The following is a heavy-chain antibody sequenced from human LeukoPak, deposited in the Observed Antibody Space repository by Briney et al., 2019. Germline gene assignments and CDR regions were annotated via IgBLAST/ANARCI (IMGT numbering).Heavy chain of an antibody. J-gene: IGHJ5*02. CDR3: TRGGHDYGGSFDT. D-gene: IGHD4-23*01. CDR1: GASIASGSYH. V-gene: IGHV4-61*02. CDR2: ISAGGRT. Sequence: SETLSLTCAISGASIASGSYHWDWIRQSAGSRPEYIGRISAGGRTNYNPSLKSRLTISMDTSKNHVSLRLSSVTAADTALYYCTRGGHDYGGSFDTWGQGILVTVSS.